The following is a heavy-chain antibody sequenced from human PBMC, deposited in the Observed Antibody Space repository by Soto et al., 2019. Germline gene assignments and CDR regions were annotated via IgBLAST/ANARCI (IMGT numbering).Heavy chain of an antibody. CDR1: GYSFTSYA. Sequence: SVKVSGTASGYSFTSYARHWVRQAPGQRLEWMGWINAGNGNTKYSQKFQGRVTITRDTSASTAYMELSSLRSEDTAVYYCASDYYHTSPPEWGQGTLVTVSS. J-gene: IGHJ4*02. D-gene: IGHD3-22*01. CDR2: INAGNGNT. CDR3: ASDYYHTSPPE. V-gene: IGHV1-3*01.